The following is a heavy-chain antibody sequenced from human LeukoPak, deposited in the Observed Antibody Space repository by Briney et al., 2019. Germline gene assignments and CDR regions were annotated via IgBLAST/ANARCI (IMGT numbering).Heavy chain of an antibody. CDR1: GFTFSSYA. J-gene: IGHJ4*02. Sequence: GGSLRLSCSASGFTFSSYAMHWVRQAPGKGLEYVSAISSNGGSTYYADSVKGRFTISRDDSKNTLYLQMNSLRAEDTAVYYCAKDLGRYRNNYFDYWGQGTLVTVSS. CDR3: AKDLGRYRNNYFDY. CDR2: ISSNGGST. D-gene: IGHD1-26*01. V-gene: IGHV3-64*04.